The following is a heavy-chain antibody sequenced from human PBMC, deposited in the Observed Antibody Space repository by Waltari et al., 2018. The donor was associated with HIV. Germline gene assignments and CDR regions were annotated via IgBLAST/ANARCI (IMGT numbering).Heavy chain of an antibody. CDR1: GGSISSGGYY. D-gene: IGHD3-10*01. Sequence: QVQLQESGPGLVKPSQTLSLTCTVSGGSISSGGYYWSWTRQHPGKGLEWIGYIYYGGSTYYNPSLKSRVTISVDTSKNQFSLKLSSVTAADTAVYYCARNTMVRGVIGYWGQGTLVTVSS. V-gene: IGHV4-31*03. J-gene: IGHJ4*02. CDR2: IYYGGST. CDR3: ARNTMVRGVIGY.